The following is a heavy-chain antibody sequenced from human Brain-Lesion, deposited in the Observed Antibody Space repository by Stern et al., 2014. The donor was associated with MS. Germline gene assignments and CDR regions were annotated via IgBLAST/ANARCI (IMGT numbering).Heavy chain of an antibody. D-gene: IGHD6-6*01. CDR2: IWPGDSDT. J-gene: IGHJ4*02. Sequence: VQLVHSGAEVKKPGESLKISCKGSGYRFTSNWIGWVRQMPGKGLEWMGIIWPGDSDTRSSPSFQGQVTISADKSISTAYLQWSSLQASDTAMYYCARRGDSSSSGFDYWGQGTLVIVSS. V-gene: IGHV5-51*01. CDR1: GYRFTSNW. CDR3: ARRGDSSSSGFDY.